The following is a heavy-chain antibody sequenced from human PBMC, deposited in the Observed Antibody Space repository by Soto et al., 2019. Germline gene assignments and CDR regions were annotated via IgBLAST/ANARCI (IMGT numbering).Heavy chain of an antibody. Sequence: ASVKVSCTASGYTFTSYDINWVRQATGQGLEWMGWMNPNSGNTGYAQKFQGRVTMTRNTSISTAYMELSSLRSEDTAVYYCAMGEYSSSSYYYYYMDVWGKGTTVTVSS. V-gene: IGHV1-8*01. J-gene: IGHJ6*03. CDR1: GYTFTSYD. CDR3: AMGEYSSSSYYYYYMDV. CDR2: MNPNSGNT. D-gene: IGHD6-6*01.